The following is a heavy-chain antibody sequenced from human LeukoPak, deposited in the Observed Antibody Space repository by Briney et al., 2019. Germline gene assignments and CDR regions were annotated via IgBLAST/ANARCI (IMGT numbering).Heavy chain of an antibody. CDR1: GYSFTTYS. J-gene: IGHJ4*02. V-gene: IGHV5-51*01. Sequence: GESLQISCKGSGYSFTTYSIACVRQMPGQGLEWMGRIYPGDSDTRYSPSFQGRVTISADKSISTAYLQRSSLKASDTAMYYCAKSYDSTGRFDYWGQGTLVTVSS. CDR2: IYPGDSDT. D-gene: IGHD3-22*01. CDR3: AKSYDSTGRFDY.